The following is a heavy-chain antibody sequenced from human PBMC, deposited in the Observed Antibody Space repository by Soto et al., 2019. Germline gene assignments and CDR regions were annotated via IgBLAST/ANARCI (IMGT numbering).Heavy chain of an antibody. Sequence: GGSLRLSCAASGFTVSSNYMSWVRQAPGKGLEWVSVIYSGGSTYYADSVKGRFTISRDNSKNTLYLQMNSLRAEDTAVYYCAREFSSGWINWFDPWGQGTLVTVSS. CDR1: GFTVSSNY. D-gene: IGHD6-19*01. CDR2: IYSGGST. CDR3: AREFSSGWINWFDP. V-gene: IGHV3-66*01. J-gene: IGHJ5*02.